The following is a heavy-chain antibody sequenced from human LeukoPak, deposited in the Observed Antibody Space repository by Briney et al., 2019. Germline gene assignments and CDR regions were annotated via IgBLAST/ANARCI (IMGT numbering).Heavy chain of an antibody. Sequence: GGSLRLSCTASGFTFSSFGIHWVRQAPGKGLEWVSFIRYDGSETYYADSVKGRFTISRDNSINTLFLQMNSLRTEDTAVYYCAKNRGYTYGYDAFDIWGQGTMVTVSS. V-gene: IGHV3-30*02. CDR2: IRYDGSET. CDR1: GFTFSSFG. D-gene: IGHD5-18*01. J-gene: IGHJ3*02. CDR3: AKNRGYTYGYDAFDI.